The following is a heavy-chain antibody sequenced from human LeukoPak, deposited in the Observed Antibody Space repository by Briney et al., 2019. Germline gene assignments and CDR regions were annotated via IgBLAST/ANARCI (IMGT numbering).Heavy chain of an antibody. CDR3: ARGKLVYYYMDV. CDR1: GGSFSGYY. V-gene: IGHV4-34*01. J-gene: IGHJ6*03. CDR2: INHSGST. Sequence: ASETLSLTCAVYGGSFSGYYWSWIRQPPGKGLEWIGEINHSGSTNYNPSLKSRVTISVDTSKNQFSLKLSSVTAADTAVYYCARGKLVYYYMDVWGKGTTVTISS.